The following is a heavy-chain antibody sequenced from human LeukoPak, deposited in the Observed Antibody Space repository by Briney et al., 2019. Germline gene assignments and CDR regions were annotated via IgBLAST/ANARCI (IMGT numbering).Heavy chain of an antibody. D-gene: IGHD5-18*01. CDR1: GFTFSSYW. Sequence: GGSLRLSCAASGFTFSSYWMSWVRQAPGKGLEWVANIKQDGSEKYYVGSVKGRFTISRDNAKNSLYLQMNSLRAEDTAVYYCARVQRGYSYNPLGYYYYYMDVWGKGTTVTVSS. CDR2: IKQDGSEK. J-gene: IGHJ6*03. V-gene: IGHV3-7*01. CDR3: ARVQRGYSYNPLGYYYYYMDV.